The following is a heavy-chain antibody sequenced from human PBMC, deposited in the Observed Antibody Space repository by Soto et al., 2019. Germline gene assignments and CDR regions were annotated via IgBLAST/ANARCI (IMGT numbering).Heavy chain of an antibody. D-gene: IGHD2-2*01. V-gene: IGHV4-30-2*01. CDR1: GGSISSGGYS. CDR2: IYQSGSP. CDR3: ARAVPAAISYYGMDV. J-gene: IGHJ6*02. Sequence: QLQLQESGSGLVKPSQTLSLTCAVSGGSISSGGYSWSWIRQPPGKGLEWIGDIYQSGSPYYNPSLKSRVTISVDRSKNQFSLKLSSVTAADTAVYYCARAVPAAISYYGMDVWGQGTTVTVSS.